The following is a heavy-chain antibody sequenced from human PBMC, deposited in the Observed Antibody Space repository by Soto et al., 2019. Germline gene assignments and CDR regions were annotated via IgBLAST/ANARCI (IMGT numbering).Heavy chain of an antibody. CDR2: IKEDGSEK. V-gene: IGHV3-7*03. D-gene: IGHD4-17*01. CDR1: GFTFKDYL. CDR3: AAGTSVTTSDY. J-gene: IGHJ4*02. Sequence: PGGSLRLSCAASGFTFKDYLMGWVRQAPGKGLEWVANIKEDGSEKYYVDSVRGRFTISRDNAKNSLYLQMNSLRVEDTAIYYCAAGTSVTTSDYRGQGTRVTVSS.